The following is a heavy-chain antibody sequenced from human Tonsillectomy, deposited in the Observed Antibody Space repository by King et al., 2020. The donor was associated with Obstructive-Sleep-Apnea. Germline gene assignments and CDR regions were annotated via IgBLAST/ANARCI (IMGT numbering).Heavy chain of an antibody. CDR1: GFTFSGSA. D-gene: IGHD3-10*01. Sequence: VQLVESGGGLVQPGGSLKLSCAASGFTFSGSAMHWVRQASGNGLEWVGRIRSKVNSYATAYAASVKGRFTISRDDSKNTAYLQMNSLKTEDTAVYYCTRRGVMVRGVIGSYGMDVWGQGTTVTVSS. V-gene: IGHV3-73*02. CDR3: TRRGVMVRGVIGSYGMDV. CDR2: IRSKVNSYAT. J-gene: IGHJ6*02.